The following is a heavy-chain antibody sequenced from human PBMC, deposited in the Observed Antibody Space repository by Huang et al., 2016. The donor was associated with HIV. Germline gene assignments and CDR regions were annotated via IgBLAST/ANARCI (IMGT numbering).Heavy chain of an antibody. J-gene: IGHJ3*02. Sequence: EVQLVESGGGLVQPGGSLTLPCAASGFTFRGSALHWVRQASGKGLEWVGCIRRKANSDATAYAASVKGRFTISRDDSKNTAYLQMNSLKTEDTAVYYCTRQGRPYASAFDIWGQGTMVTVSS. CDR2: IRRKANSDAT. CDR3: TRQGRPYASAFDI. CDR1: GFTFRGSA. D-gene: IGHD4-17*01. V-gene: IGHV3-73*01.